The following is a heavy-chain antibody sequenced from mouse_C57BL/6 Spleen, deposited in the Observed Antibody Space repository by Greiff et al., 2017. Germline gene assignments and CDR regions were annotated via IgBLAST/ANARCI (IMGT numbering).Heavy chain of an antibody. D-gene: IGHD2-5*01. CDR3: ARSDSYYSNYVAMDY. Sequence: VQLQQSGAELARPGASVKLSCKASGYTFTSYGISWVKRRTGQGLEWIGEIYPRSGNTYYNEKFKGKATLTADKSSSTAYMELRSLTSEDSAVYFCARSDSYYSNYVAMDYWGQGTSVTVSS. CDR2: IYPRSGNT. CDR1: GYTFTSYG. V-gene: IGHV1-81*01. J-gene: IGHJ4*01.